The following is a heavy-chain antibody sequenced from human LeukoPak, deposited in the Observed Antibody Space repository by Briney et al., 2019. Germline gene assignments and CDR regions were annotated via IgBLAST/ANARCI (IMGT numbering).Heavy chain of an antibody. J-gene: IGHJ4*02. CDR3: AKVWGELPKYYYFDY. CDR1: GFTFSSYA. D-gene: IGHD1-26*01. V-gene: IGHV3-23*01. CDR2: ISGSGGST. Sequence: GGSLRLSCAASGFTFSSYAMSWVRQAPGKGLEWVSAISGSGGSTYYADSVKGRFTISRDNSKNTLYLQMNSLRAEDTAVYYCAKVWGELPKYYYFDYWGQGTLVTVSS.